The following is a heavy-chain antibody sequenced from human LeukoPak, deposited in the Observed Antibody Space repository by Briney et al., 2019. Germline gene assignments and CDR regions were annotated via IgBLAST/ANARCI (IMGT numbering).Heavy chain of an antibody. Sequence: PSETLSLTCAVYGGSFSGYYWSWIRQPPGKGLEWIGEINHSGSTNYNPSLKSRVTISVDTSKNQFSLKLSSVTAADTAVYYCARRWGSGNYYGSGSYLYYYYGMDVWAQGTTVTVSS. J-gene: IGHJ6*02. V-gene: IGHV4-34*01. CDR2: INHSGST. D-gene: IGHD3-10*01. CDR3: ARRWGSGNYYGSGSYLYYYYGMDV. CDR1: GGSFSGYY.